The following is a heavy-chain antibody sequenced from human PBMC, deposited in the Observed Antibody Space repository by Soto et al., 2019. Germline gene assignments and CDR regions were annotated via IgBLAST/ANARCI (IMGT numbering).Heavy chain of an antibody. CDR3: AYRGSWNAFDI. J-gene: IGHJ3*02. D-gene: IGHD3-3*01. V-gene: IGHV2-5*02. CDR1: GFSLSTSGVG. Sequence: QITLKESGPTLVKPTQTLTLTCTFSGFSLSTSGVGVGWIRQPPGKALEWLALIYWDDDKRYSPSLKSRLTIAKDTSKKQVVLTMTNMDPVDTATYYCAYRGSWNAFDIWGQGTMVTVSS. CDR2: IYWDDDK.